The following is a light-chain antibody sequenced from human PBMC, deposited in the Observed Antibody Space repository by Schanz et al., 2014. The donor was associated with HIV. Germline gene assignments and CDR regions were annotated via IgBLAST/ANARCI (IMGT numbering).Light chain of an antibody. CDR3: QQYNNRSPFT. CDR2: AAS. J-gene: IGKJ2*01. CDR1: QGIGND. V-gene: IGKV1-17*01. Sequence: DIQMTQSPSSLSASVGDRVTITCRASQGIGNDLGWYQQRPGKAPKRLIYAASTLQSGVPSRFVGGGSGTEFTLTISGLQPDDLGTYYCQQYNNRSPFTFGPGTKLDIK.